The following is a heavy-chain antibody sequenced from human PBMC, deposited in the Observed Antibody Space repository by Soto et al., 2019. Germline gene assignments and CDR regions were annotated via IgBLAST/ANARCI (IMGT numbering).Heavy chain of an antibody. CDR3: ARNGDSSDYRGWFDP. V-gene: IGHV3-66*01. J-gene: IGHJ5*02. D-gene: IGHD3-22*01. CDR2: IYSGGTT. Sequence: EVQLVESGGGLVQPGGSLRLSCAASGFTVSSNYMSWVRQAPGKGLEWVSVIYSGGTTYYADSVKGRFTISRDNSKNTLNLQMNSRSAENTAVYYGARNGDSSDYRGWFDPWGQGTLVTVSS. CDR1: GFTVSSNY.